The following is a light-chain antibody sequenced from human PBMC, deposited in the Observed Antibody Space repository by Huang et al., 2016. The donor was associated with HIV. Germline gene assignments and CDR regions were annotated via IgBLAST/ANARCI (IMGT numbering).Light chain of an antibody. CDR1: QSIGTW. J-gene: IGKJ1*01. CDR2: KAS. Sequence: DIQMTQSPSALSASVGDRVTIPCRASQSIGTWLDWYQQKHEKPPKLLIYKASPLQGGVPSRCGGGGSGTEFTLTISSLQPDDFATYFCQQYNSYSGKFGQGTKVE. V-gene: IGKV1-5*03. CDR3: QQYNSYSGK.